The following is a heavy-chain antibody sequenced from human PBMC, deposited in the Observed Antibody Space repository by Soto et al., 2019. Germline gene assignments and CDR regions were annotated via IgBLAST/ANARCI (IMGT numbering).Heavy chain of an antibody. CDR3: ARVVGRNRRFDS. Sequence: GESLKISFKASGYIFADFWIGWVRQMPVKGLEWMGIIFPGDSDTRYSPSFQGRVTISADTSISTAYLQWNSLRASDTAIYYCARVVGRNRRFDSWGQGSLVTVSS. CDR2: IFPGDSDT. CDR1: GYIFADFW. V-gene: IGHV5-51*01. J-gene: IGHJ4*02. D-gene: IGHD1-26*01.